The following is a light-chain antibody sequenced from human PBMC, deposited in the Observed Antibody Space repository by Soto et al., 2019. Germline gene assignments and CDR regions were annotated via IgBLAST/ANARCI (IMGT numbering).Light chain of an antibody. Sequence: DIVMTQSPDSLAVSLGERATINYKSSQSILNSSNNKIHLAWYQQKPGQPPKLVIYRASTRESGVPDRFSGSGSGTDFTLTISSLQAEDVATYYCQQYFSAHLTFGGGTKVEI. CDR3: QQYFSAHLT. V-gene: IGKV4-1*01. CDR2: RAS. CDR1: QSILNSSNNKIH. J-gene: IGKJ4*01.